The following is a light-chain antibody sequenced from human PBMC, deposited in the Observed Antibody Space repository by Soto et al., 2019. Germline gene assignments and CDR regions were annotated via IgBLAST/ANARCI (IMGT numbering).Light chain of an antibody. CDR3: HQYGNSPQT. CDR2: GTS. V-gene: IGKV3-20*01. J-gene: IGKJ2*01. Sequence: EILLTQSPGTLSLSPGERATLSCRASQRVSSTYLAWYQQKPGQAPRLLIYGTSSRATGIPTRFSGSGSGTDFTLSITRLEPEDSAVYYCHQYGNSPQTFGQGTKVDIK. CDR1: QRVSSTY.